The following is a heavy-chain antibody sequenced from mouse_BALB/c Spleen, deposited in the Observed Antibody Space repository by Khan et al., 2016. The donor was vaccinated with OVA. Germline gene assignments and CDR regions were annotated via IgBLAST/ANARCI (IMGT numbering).Heavy chain of an antibody. CDR3: SRGDYHGRGYFDV. CDR1: GLTFSIYA. J-gene: IGHJ1*01. Sequence: EVQLVESGGGLVKPGGSLELSCAASGLTFSIYAMSWVRQTPEKRLEWVASISTGGSTYYVHSVKGRFTISRDNARNMLSLRMSSLRSEDTAMYYCSRGDYHGRGYFDVWGAGTLVTVSS. V-gene: IGHV5-6-5*01. D-gene: IGHD1-2*01. CDR2: ISTGGST.